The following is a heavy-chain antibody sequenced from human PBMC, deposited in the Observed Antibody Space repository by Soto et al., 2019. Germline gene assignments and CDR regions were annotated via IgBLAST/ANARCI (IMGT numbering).Heavy chain of an antibody. Sequence: QVQLVQSGAEVKKPGSSVKVSCKTSGVSFNNNGIGWVRQAPGHGLEWMGGVSPPFRTSNYARKFQGRISITADASTGTVNMELSSLTSEDTAQYYCARVLYYGSGRYSPYGMDVWGKGTKVTVSS. CDR2: VSPPFRTS. CDR1: GVSFNNNG. J-gene: IGHJ6*04. D-gene: IGHD3-10*01. CDR3: ARVLYYGSGRYSPYGMDV. V-gene: IGHV1-69*01.